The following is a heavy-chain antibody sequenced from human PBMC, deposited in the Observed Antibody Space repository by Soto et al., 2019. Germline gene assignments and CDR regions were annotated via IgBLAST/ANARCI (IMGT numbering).Heavy chain of an antibody. CDR1: GFTFSLYE. Sequence: EVQLVESGGGLAQPGGSLRLSCAASGFTFSLYEMTWVRQAPGKGLEWLSYISTSGSTIYHADSVKGRFTISSDNAKNSLFLQMNSLRAEDTAVYYCARENSPAGLDVWGQGTTVTVSS. CDR3: ARENSPAGLDV. D-gene: IGHD6-13*01. CDR2: ISTSGSTI. J-gene: IGHJ6*02. V-gene: IGHV3-48*03.